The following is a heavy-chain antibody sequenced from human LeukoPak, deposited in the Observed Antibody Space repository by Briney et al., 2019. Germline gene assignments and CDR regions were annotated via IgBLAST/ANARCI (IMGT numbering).Heavy chain of an antibody. CDR1: GFIFSNYA. D-gene: IGHD2/OR15-2a*01. Sequence: PGASLRLSCAASGFIFSNYAMSWVRQAPGKGLEWVSAIVGRGSSTYYADSVKGRFTISRDNSKNTLYLQMNSLRAEDTAVYYCAKDFYDTALYFDYWGQGTLVTVSS. CDR3: AKDFYDTALYFDY. CDR2: IVGRGSST. J-gene: IGHJ4*02. V-gene: IGHV3-23*01.